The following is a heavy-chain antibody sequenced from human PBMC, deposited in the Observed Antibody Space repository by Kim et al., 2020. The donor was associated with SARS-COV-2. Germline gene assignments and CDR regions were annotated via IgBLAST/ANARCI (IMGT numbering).Heavy chain of an antibody. D-gene: IGHD1-26*01. J-gene: IGHJ4*02. Sequence: ASVKVSCKASGYTFTSYGISWVRQAPGQGLEWMGWISAYNGNTNYAQKLQGRVTMTTDTSTSTAYMELRSLRSDDTAVYYCARSRRAVGWYRVGSPLDYWGQGTLVTVSS. CDR3: ARSRRAVGWYRVGSPLDY. CDR2: ISAYNGNT. CDR1: GYTFTSYG. V-gene: IGHV1-18*01.